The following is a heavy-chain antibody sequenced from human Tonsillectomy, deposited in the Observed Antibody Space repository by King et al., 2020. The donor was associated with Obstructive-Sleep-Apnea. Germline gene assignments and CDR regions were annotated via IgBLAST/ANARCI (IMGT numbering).Heavy chain of an antibody. Sequence: VQLVESGGGLVQPGGSRRLSFASSGFPFSSYAMSGVGQAPGKGLEWVSAMIGGGGSQYYADAVEGRFTNSRDKSKNRLYLQMNSMRAEETAVYYCAKDRHFNWNDFDYWGQGTLVTVSS. J-gene: IGHJ4*02. CDR1: GFPFSSYA. D-gene: IGHD1-20*01. V-gene: IGHV3-23*04. CDR2: MIGGGGSQ. CDR3: AKDRHFNWNDFDY.